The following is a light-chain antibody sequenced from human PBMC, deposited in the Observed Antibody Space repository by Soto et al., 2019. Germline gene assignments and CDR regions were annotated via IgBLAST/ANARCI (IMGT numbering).Light chain of an antibody. CDR2: AAS. J-gene: IGKJ1*01. V-gene: IGKV1-39*02. CDR3: QEYDNWPLWT. CDR1: QSISSY. Sequence: DIQMTQAPSSLSASVGDRVTITCRTSQSISSYLNWYQQTPGKAPRLLIYAASILQSGVPSRFSGSESGTEFTITINSLQSEDFALYYCQEYDNWPLWTFGQGTKVDIK.